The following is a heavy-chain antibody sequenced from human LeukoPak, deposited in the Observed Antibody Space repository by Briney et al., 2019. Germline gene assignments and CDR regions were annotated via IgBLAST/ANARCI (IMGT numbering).Heavy chain of an antibody. CDR1: GFTFSTYY. CDR3: ARDQSSSGWYGVGLDY. V-gene: IGHV3-21*01. CDR2: ISTSSSYI. Sequence: GGSLRLSCAASGFTFSTYYMNWVRQAPGKGLEWVSSISTSSSYIYYADSLKGRFTISRDNAKKSLYLQINSLRAEDTAVYYCARDQSSSGWYGVGLDYWGQGTQVTVSS. J-gene: IGHJ4*02. D-gene: IGHD6-19*01.